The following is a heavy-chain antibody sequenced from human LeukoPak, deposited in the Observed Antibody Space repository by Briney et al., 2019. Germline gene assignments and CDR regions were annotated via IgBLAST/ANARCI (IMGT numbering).Heavy chain of an antibody. D-gene: IGHD6-19*01. CDR1: GGSISSYY. J-gene: IGHJ4*02. Sequence: SETLSLTCTVSGGSISSYYWSWIRQPPGKGLEWIGYIYYSGSTNYNPSLKSRVTMSVDTSKNQFSLKLSSVTAADTAVYYCARGGYSSGWYGYWGQGTLVTVSS. CDR2: IYYSGST. V-gene: IGHV4-59*12. CDR3: ARGGYSSGWYGY.